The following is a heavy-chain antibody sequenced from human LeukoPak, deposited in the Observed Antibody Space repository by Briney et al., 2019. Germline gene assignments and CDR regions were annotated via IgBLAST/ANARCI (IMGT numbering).Heavy chain of an antibody. Sequence: SETLSLTCTVSGVSISSSYWTWIRQPPGKGLEWIGYIFYSGSTNCNPSLKSRGTISVDTSRNQFSLKLTSVTAADTAIYYCARDVDGLGIDYWGQGALVTVSS. CDR1: GVSISSSY. CDR2: IFYSGST. J-gene: IGHJ4*02. D-gene: IGHD3/OR15-3a*01. CDR3: ARDVDGLGIDY. V-gene: IGHV4-59*01.